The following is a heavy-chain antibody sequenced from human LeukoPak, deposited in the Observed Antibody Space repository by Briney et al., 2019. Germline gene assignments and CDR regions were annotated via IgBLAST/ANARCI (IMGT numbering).Heavy chain of an antibody. J-gene: IGHJ5*02. CDR2: FDPEEGET. CDR3: ARPPPGLGVAWAWFDP. V-gene: IGHV1-24*01. CDR1: GYGLNELS. Sequence: ASVKVSCKVSGYGLNELSMHWVRRAPGIGLEWVGVFDPEEGETISAQKFQGRVTMTEDTSTDTAYVELRSLRFEDTAVYYCARPPPGLGVAWAWFDPWGQGTLVTVSS. D-gene: IGHD3-3*01.